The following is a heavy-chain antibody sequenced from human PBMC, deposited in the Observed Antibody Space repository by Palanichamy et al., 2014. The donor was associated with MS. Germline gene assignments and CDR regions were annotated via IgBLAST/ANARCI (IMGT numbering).Heavy chain of an antibody. J-gene: IGHJ6*02. Sequence: EVQLLESGGGLVQPGGSLRLSCAAFGFTFSSYAMSWVRQAPGKGLEWVSAISGSGGSTYYADSVKGRFTISRDNSKNTLYLQMNSLRAEDTAVYYCADTRNYYYGMDVWGQGTTVTVSS. V-gene: IGHV3-23*01. CDR1: GFTFSSYA. CDR2: ISGSGGST. CDR3: ADTRNYYYGMDV.